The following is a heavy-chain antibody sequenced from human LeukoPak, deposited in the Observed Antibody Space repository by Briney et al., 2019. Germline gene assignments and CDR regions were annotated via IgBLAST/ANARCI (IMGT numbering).Heavy chain of an antibody. D-gene: IGHD2-2*01. CDR1: GGTFSSYA. CDR3: ARAQVPAARDYYMDV. Sequence: SVKVSCKASGGTFSSYAISWVRQAPGQGLEWMGGIIPIFGTANYAQKFQGRVTITTDESTSTVYMDLSSLRSEDTAVYYRARAQVPAARDYYMDVWGKGTTVTVSS. J-gene: IGHJ6*03. V-gene: IGHV1-69*05. CDR2: IIPIFGTA.